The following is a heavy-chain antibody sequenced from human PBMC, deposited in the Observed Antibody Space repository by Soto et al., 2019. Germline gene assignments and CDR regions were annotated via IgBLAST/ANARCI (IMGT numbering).Heavy chain of an antibody. CDR1: GYSFTSYW. CDR3: ARDYYEGGAFDI. Sequence: KISCKGSGYSFTSYWIGWVRQMPGKGLEWMGRIIPILGIANYAQKFQGRVTITADKSTSTAYMELSSLRSEDTAVYYCARDYYEGGAFDIWGQGTMVTVSS. CDR2: IIPILGIA. J-gene: IGHJ3*02. D-gene: IGHD3-22*01. V-gene: IGHV1-69*04.